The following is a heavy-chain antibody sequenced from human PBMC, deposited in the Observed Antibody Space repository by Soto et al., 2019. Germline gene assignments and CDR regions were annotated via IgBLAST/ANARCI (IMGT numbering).Heavy chain of an antibody. V-gene: IGHV3-23*01. J-gene: IGHJ6*03. CDR3: AKGSGDFLYYYYMDV. D-gene: IGHD4-17*01. Sequence: EVQLLECGGGLVQPGGSLRLSCAASGFTFSSYAMSWFRQAPGKGLEWVSAISGSGGSTYYADSVKGRFTISRDNSKNTLYLQMNSLRAEDTAVYYCAKGSGDFLYYYYMDVWGKGTTVTVSS. CDR2: ISGSGGST. CDR1: GFTFSSYA.